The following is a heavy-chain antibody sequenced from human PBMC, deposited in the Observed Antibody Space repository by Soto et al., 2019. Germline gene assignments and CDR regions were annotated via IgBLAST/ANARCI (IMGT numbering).Heavy chain of an antibody. J-gene: IGHJ6*03. CDR3: ARGVVPAAMSYYYYYMDV. CDR1: GYTFTGYY. D-gene: IGHD2-2*01. V-gene: IGHV1-2*04. Sequence: GASVKVSCKASGYTFTGYYMHWVRQAPGQGLEWMGWINPNSGGTNYAQKFKGWVTMTRDTSISTANMELSRLRSDDTAVYYFARGVVPAAMSYYYYYMDVWGKGTTVTVSS. CDR2: INPNSGGT.